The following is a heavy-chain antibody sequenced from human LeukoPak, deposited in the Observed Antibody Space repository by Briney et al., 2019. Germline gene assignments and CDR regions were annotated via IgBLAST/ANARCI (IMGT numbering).Heavy chain of an antibody. D-gene: IGHD3-22*01. Sequence: GASVKVSCKASGYTFTGYYMHWVRQAPGQGLGWMGWINPNSGGTNYAQKFQGRVTMTRDTSISTAYMELSRLRSDDTAVYYCARDVDYDSSGYPQNYFDYWGQGTLVTVSS. CDR2: INPNSGGT. J-gene: IGHJ4*02. V-gene: IGHV1-2*02. CDR3: ARDVDYDSSGYPQNYFDY. CDR1: GYTFTGYY.